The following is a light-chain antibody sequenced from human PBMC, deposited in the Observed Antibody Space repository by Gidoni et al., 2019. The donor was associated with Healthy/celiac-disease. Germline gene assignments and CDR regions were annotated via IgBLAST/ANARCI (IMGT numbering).Light chain of an antibody. CDR3: QQYDNPPWT. CDR1: QDISNY. CDR2: DAT. Sequence: DIQMTQSPSSLSASVGDRVTITCQASQDISNYLNWYQQKPGKAPKLLNYDATNLETGVPSRCSGSGSGTDITFTISSLQPEDIATYYCQQYDNPPWTFGQGTKLEIK. V-gene: IGKV1-33*01. J-gene: IGKJ2*02.